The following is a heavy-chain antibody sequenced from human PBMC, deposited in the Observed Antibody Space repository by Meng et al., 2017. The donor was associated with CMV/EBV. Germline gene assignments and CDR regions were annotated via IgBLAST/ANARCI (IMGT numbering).Heavy chain of an antibody. CDR2: ISAYNGNT. V-gene: IGHV1-18*01. D-gene: IGHD1-26*01. CDR3: ARSRSGSYYSFDY. J-gene: IGHJ4*02. CDR1: GNTFTRYG. Sequence: KASGNTFTRYGISWMRQAPGQGLEWMGWISAYNGNTNYAQKLQGRVTMTTDTSTSTAYMELRSLGSDDTAVYYCARSRSGSYYSFDYWGQGTLVTVSS.